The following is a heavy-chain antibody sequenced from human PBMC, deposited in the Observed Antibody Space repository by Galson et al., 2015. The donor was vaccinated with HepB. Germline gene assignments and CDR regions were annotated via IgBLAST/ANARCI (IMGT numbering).Heavy chain of an antibody. Sequence: QSGAEVKKPGESLRISCKGSGYSFTSYWISWVRQMPGKGLEWMGRIDPSDSYTNYSPSFQGHVTISADKSISTAYLQWSSLKASDTAMYYCARRNDFWSGYYTGYYYGMDVWGQGTTVTVSS. V-gene: IGHV5-10-1*01. CDR1: GYSFTSYW. CDR3: ARRNDFWSGYYTGYYYGMDV. D-gene: IGHD3-3*01. J-gene: IGHJ6*02. CDR2: IDPSDSYT.